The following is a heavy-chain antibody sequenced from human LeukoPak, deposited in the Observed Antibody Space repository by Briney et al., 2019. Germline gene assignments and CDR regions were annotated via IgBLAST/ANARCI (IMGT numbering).Heavy chain of an antibody. J-gene: IGHJ4*02. D-gene: IGHD2-15*01. CDR3: CMKGYCSGGSCYDY. V-gene: IGHV4-4*07. Sequence: SETLSLTCTVSGGSISSYYWSWIRQPAGKGLEWIGRIYASGSTNYNPSLKSRVTISVDTSKNQFSLKLSSVTAADTAVYYCCMKGYCSGGSCYDYWGQGTLVTVSS. CDR2: IYASGST. CDR1: GGSISSYY.